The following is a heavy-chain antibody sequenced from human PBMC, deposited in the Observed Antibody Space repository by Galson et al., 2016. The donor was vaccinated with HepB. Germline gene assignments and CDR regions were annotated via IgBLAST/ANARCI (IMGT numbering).Heavy chain of an antibody. CDR3: ARDTVYYGSGRGPWSY. CDR1: GGNFNTYA. CDR2: IIPILATA. J-gene: IGHJ4*02. Sequence: SVKVSCKASGGNFNTYAISWVRQAPGQGFEWMGGIIPILATASYAQKFQVRLTITADESTSTAYMELSSLTSEDTAVYYCARDTVYYGSGRGPWSYWGQGTLVTVSS. V-gene: IGHV1-69*13. D-gene: IGHD3-10*01.